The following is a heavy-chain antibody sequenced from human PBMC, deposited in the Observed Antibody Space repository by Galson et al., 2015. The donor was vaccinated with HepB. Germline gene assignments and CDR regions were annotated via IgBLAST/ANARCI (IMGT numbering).Heavy chain of an antibody. Sequence: ETLSLTCTVSGGSISRSNSYWAWIRQPPGKGLEWLGTFYYSGSTYYNPSLRSRGTISVDTSKNQFSLKLTSVTAADTAVYYCARRLRGWVANLWAFDYWGQGTLVTVSS. CDR1: GGSISRSNSY. J-gene: IGHJ4*02. CDR2: FYYSGST. D-gene: IGHD3-16*01. V-gene: IGHV4-39*01. CDR3: ARRLRGWVANLWAFDY.